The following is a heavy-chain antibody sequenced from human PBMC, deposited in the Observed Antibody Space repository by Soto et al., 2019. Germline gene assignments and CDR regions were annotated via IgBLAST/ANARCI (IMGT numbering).Heavy chain of an antibody. CDR2: IWSAGFT. J-gene: IGHJ5*02. CDR3: AGDLPPDL. V-gene: IGHV3-53*01. Sequence: PGGSLRLSCAASGFTVSSNYMTWVRQAPGKGLEWVAIIWSAGFTYYEDSVKGRFTISRDNSKNTLYLQINSLRVEASAGYYCAGDLPPDLWGQGTLVTVSS. CDR1: GFTVSSNY.